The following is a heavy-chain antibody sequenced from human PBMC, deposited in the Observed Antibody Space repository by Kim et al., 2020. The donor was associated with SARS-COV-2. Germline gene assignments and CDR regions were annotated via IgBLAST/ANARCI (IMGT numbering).Heavy chain of an antibody. CDR1: GGSISSSSYY. J-gene: IGHJ3*02. V-gene: IGHV4-39*01. Sequence: SETLSLTCTVSGGSISSSSYYWGWIRQPPGKGLEWIGSIYYSGSTYYNPSLKSRVTISVDTSKNQFSLKLSSVTAADTAVYYCARRTLGRYCSGGSCYPYDAFDIWGQGTMVTVSS. CDR2: IYYSGST. CDR3: ARRTLGRYCSGGSCYPYDAFDI. D-gene: IGHD2-15*01.